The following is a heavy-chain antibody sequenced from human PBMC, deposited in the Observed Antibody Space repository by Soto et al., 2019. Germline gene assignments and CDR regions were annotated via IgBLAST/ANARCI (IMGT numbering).Heavy chain of an antibody. CDR1: GGTFSSYA. V-gene: IGHV1-69*13. J-gene: IGHJ4*02. Sequence: SVKVSCKASGGTFSSYAISWVRQAPGQGLEWMGGIIPIFGTANYAQKFQGRVTITADESTSTAYMELSSLRSEDTAVYYCAIFLAPQLWTTHLLSYCGQGSLVTGSS. CDR3: AIFLAPQLWTTHLLSY. D-gene: IGHD5-18*01. CDR2: IIPIFGTA.